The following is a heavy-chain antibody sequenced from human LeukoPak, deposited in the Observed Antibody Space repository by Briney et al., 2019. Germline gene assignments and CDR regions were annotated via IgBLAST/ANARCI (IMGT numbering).Heavy chain of an antibody. CDR3: ARSQNYYGSGDY. J-gene: IGHJ4*02. CDR2: IYYTGKT. D-gene: IGHD3-10*01. V-gene: IGHV4-61*03. CDR1: GDSVSNGNYY. Sequence: SETLSLTCTVSGDSVSNGNYYWSWLRQPPGKALEWIGYIYYTGKTYYNPSLEGRVTILVDTSRNHFSVKLNSVTAADTAVHYCARSQNYYGSGDYWSQGTLVTVSS.